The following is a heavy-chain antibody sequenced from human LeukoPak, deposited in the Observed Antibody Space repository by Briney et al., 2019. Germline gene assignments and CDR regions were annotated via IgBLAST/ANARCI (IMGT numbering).Heavy chain of an antibody. CDR2: ISSSSSYI. D-gene: IGHD3-3*01. V-gene: IGHV3-21*01. CDR1: GFTFSSYS. CDR3: ARDHYDFKGGLDY. J-gene: IGHJ4*02. Sequence: GGSLRLSCAASGFTFSSYSMNWVRQAPGKGLEWVSSISSSSSYIYYADSVKGRFTISRDNAKNSLYLQMNSLRAEDTAVYYCARDHYDFKGGLDYWGQGTLVTVSS.